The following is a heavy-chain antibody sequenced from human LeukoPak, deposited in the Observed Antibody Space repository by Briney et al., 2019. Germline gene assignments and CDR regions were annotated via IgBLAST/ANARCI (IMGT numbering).Heavy chain of an antibody. Sequence: SETLSLTCTVSGGSISSYYWSWIRQPPGKGLEWIGYIYYGGSTNYNPSLKSRVTISVDTSKNQFSLKLSSVTAADTAVYYCARVSFGYSSSWTNYYYYYGMDVWGQGTTVTVSS. D-gene: IGHD6-13*01. CDR3: ARVSFGYSSSWTNYYYYYGMDV. CDR1: GGSISSYY. J-gene: IGHJ6*02. CDR2: IYYGGST. V-gene: IGHV4-59*08.